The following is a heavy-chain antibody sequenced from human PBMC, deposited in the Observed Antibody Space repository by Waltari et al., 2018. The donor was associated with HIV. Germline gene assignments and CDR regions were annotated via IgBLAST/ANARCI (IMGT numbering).Heavy chain of an antibody. CDR1: GYTFTSYA. CDR2: INAGNGNT. V-gene: IGHV1-3*01. D-gene: IGHD6-13*01. J-gene: IGHJ6*02. Sequence: QVQLVQSGAEVKKPGASVKVSCKASGYTFTSYAMHWVRQAPGQRLEWMGWINAGNGNTKYSQKFQGRVTITRDTSASTAYMELSSLRSEDTAVYYCARGGQVAAARNYYYGMDVWGQGTTVTVSS. CDR3: ARGGQVAAARNYYYGMDV.